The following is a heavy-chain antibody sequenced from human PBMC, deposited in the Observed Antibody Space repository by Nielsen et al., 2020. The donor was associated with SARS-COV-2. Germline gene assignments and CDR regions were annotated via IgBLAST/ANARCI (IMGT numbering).Heavy chain of an antibody. V-gene: IGHV3-21*01. Sequence: GGSLRLSCAASGFTFSSYSMNWVRQPPGKGLEWVSSISSSSSYIYYADSVKGRFTISRDNSKNTLYLQMSSLRAEDTAVYYCARGEVYYDSSGVDYWGQGTLVTVSS. D-gene: IGHD3-22*01. CDR3: ARGEVYYDSSGVDY. CDR2: ISSSSSYI. CDR1: GFTFSSYS. J-gene: IGHJ4*02.